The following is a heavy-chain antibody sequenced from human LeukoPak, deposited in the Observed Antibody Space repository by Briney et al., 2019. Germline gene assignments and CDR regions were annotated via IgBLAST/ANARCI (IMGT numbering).Heavy chain of an antibody. V-gene: IGHV3-30*03. J-gene: IGHJ4*02. CDR2: ISYDGSNK. CDR1: GLTVTNAW. CDR3: ARAVAAADSY. Sequence: GGSLRLSCSASGLTVTNAWMNWVRQAPGKGLEWVAVISYDGSNKYYADSVKGRFTISRDNSKNTLYLQMNSLRAEDTAVYSCARAVAAADSYWGRGTLVTVSP. D-gene: IGHD6-13*01.